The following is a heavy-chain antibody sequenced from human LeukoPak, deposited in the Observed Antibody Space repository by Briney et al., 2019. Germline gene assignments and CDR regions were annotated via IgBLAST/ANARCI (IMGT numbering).Heavy chain of an antibody. V-gene: IGHV3-43*02. Sequence: GGSLRLSCVASGLTFHDYAMHWVRQAPGKGLEWVSLISADEGSTFYADSVRGRFSISRDNSKNSLYLQMNSLRTEDTAMYYCVKESGKFDYWGQGTLVAVSS. CDR1: GLTFHDYA. J-gene: IGHJ4*02. CDR3: VKESGKFDY. CDR2: ISADEGST.